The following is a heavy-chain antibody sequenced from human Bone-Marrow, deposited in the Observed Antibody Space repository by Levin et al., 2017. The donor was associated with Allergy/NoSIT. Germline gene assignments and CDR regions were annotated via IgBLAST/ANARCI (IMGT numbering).Heavy chain of an antibody. D-gene: IGHD1-14*01. CDR3: AHSSLLAPRTDCGH. J-gene: IGHJ4*02. Sequence: KMSGPTLVKPTQTLTLTCTFSGFSLSTYGLGVGWIRPPPGKALEWLALIYWNDHTRYSPSLKSRLIITKDPSKNQVTLTVTNMDPVDTGTYYCAHSSLLAPRTDCGHWGQGIMVTVSS. V-gene: IGHV2-5*01. CDR1: GFSLSTYGLG. CDR2: IYWNDHT.